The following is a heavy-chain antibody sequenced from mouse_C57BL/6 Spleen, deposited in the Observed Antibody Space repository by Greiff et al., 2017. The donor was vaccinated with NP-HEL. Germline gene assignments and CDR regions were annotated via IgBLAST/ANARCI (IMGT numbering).Heavy chain of an antibody. CDR1: GYTFTSYW. CDR2: IDPSDSYT. Sequence: VKLSCKASGYTFTSYWMHWVKQRPGQGLEWIGEIDPSDSYTNYNQKFKGKSTLTVDKSSSTAYMQLSSLTSEDSAVYYCARFGTGTLFAYWGQGTLVTVSA. D-gene: IGHD4-1*01. V-gene: IGHV1-69*01. J-gene: IGHJ3*01. CDR3: ARFGTGTLFAY.